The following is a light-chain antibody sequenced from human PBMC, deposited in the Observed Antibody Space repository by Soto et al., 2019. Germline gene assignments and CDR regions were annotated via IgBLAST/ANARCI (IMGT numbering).Light chain of an antibody. CDR2: GNS. V-gene: IGLV1-40*01. J-gene: IGLJ1*01. CDR3: QPYDSSLSGYV. Sequence: QSVLTQPPSVSGAPGQRVTISCTGSSSNIGAGYDVHWYQQLPGTAPKLLIYGNSNRPSGVPDRFSGSKSGTSASLAITGLQAEDEADYYCQPYDSSLSGYVFGTGTKHTVL. CDR1: SSNIGAGYD.